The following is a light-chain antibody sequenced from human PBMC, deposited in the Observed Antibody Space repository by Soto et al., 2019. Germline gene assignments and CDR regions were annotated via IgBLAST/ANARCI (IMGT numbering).Light chain of an antibody. CDR3: CSYAGSYTWV. Sequence: QSALTQPRSVSWSPGQSVTISCTGTSSHVGGYNYVSWYQQHPGKAHKLMIYDVSKRPPGVPDRFSGSKSGNTASLTISGLQAEDEADYYCCSYAGSYTWVFGGGTKLTVL. CDR1: SSHVGGYNY. CDR2: DVS. J-gene: IGLJ3*02. V-gene: IGLV2-11*01.